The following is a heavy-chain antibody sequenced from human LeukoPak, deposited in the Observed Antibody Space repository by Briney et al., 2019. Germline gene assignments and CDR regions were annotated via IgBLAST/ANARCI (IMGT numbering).Heavy chain of an antibody. CDR3: ARDHIDGIAVAGALDY. Sequence: PGGSLRLSCAASGFTFSSYAMHWVRQAPGKGLEWVAVISYDGSNKYYADSVKGRFTISRDNSKNTLYLQMNSLRAEDTAVYYCARDHIDGIAVAGALDYWGQGTLVTVSS. D-gene: IGHD6-19*01. CDR1: GFTFSSYA. V-gene: IGHV3-30*04. CDR2: ISYDGSNK. J-gene: IGHJ4*02.